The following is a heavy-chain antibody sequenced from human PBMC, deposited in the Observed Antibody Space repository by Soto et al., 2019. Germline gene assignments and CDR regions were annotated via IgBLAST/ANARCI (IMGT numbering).Heavy chain of an antibody. J-gene: IGHJ6*02. V-gene: IGHV5-51*01. Sequence: PGESLKISCKGSGYSFTSYWIGWVRQMPGKGLEWMGIIYPGDSDTRYSPSFQGQVTISADKSISTAYLQWSSLKASDTAMYYCARHKGPYNWNFGYYYGMDVWGQGTTVTVSS. D-gene: IGHD1-7*01. CDR1: GYSFTSYW. CDR3: ARHKGPYNWNFGYYYGMDV. CDR2: IYPGDSDT.